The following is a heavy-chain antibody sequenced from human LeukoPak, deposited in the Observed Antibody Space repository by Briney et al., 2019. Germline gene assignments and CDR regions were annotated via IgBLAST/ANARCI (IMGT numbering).Heavy chain of an antibody. CDR1: GFTFSSYS. V-gene: IGHV3-21*01. CDR3: ARGFPIWFDP. Sequence: KSGGSLRLSCAASGFTFSSYSMNWVRQAPGKGLEWVSSISSSSSYIYYADSVKGRFTISRDNAKNSLYLQMNSLRAEDTAVYYCARGFPIWFDPWGQGTLVTVSS. CDR2: ISSSSSYI. J-gene: IGHJ5*02.